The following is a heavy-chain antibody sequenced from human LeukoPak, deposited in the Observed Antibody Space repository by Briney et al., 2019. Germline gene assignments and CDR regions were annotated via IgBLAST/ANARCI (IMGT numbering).Heavy chain of an antibody. J-gene: IGHJ6*02. CDR1: GGTFSSYA. CDR2: IIPILGIA. CDR3: ATNSGYDLDYYYGMDV. V-gene: IGHV1-69*04. Sequence: SVKVSCKASGGTFSSYAISWVRQAPGQGLEWMGRIIPILGIANYAQKFQGRVTITADKSTSTAYMELSSLRSEDTAVYYCATNSGYDLDYYYGMDVWGQGTTVTVSS. D-gene: IGHD5-12*01.